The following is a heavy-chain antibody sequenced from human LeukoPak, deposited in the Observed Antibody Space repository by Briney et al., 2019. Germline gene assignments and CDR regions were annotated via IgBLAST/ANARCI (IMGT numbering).Heavy chain of an antibody. CDR2: IYYSGSS. D-gene: IGHD5/OR15-5a*01. CDR1: GDSISSYY. Sequence: SETLSLTCTVSGDSISSYYWSWIRQPPRKGLDWNGNIYYSGSSDYNHSLKSRVTISVDTSKNQFSLKVSSVTAADTAVYYCARHGPLYVYFSYTMDVWGQGTTVTVSS. V-gene: IGHV4-59*08. CDR3: ARHGPLYVYFSYTMDV. J-gene: IGHJ6*02.